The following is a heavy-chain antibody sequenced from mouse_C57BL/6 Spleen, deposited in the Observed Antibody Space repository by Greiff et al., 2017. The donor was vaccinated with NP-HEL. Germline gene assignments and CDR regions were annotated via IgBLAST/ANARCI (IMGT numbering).Heavy chain of an antibody. V-gene: IGHV1-42*01. J-gene: IGHJ3*01. D-gene: IGHD3-2*02. CDR1: GYSFTGYY. CDR2: INPSTGGT. Sequence: VQLKQSGPELVKPGASVKISCKASGYSFTGYYMNWVKQSPEKSLEWIGEINPSTGGTTYNQKFKAKATLTVDKSSSTAYMQLKSLTSEDSAVYYCARERGTAQATFAYWGQGTLVTVSA. CDR3: ARERGTAQATFAY.